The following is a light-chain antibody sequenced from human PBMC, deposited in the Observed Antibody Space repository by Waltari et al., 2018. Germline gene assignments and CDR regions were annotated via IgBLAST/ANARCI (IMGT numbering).Light chain of an antibody. CDR2: NAS. CDR1: QSISNY. Sequence: DIQMTQPPSTLSASVGDTIPITCRASQSISNYLAWYQQKPGKAPKLLIYNASSSGSGVPSRFSGSGSGTEFTLTISSLQPDDFATYYCQQYNTYSSFGQGTKLEIK. J-gene: IGKJ2*03. CDR3: QQYNTYSS. V-gene: IGKV1-5*03.